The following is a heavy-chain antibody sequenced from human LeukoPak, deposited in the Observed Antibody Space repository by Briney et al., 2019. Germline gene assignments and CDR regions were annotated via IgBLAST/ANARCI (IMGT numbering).Heavy chain of an antibody. V-gene: IGHV3-74*01. D-gene: IGHD2-2*01. CDR2: INSDGSST. CDR3: ARGYCSSTSCPKAYYFDY. CDR1: GFTFSSYW. Sequence: GGSLRLSCAASGFTFSSYWMHWVRQAPGKGLVWVSRINSDGSSTSYADSVKGRLTISRDNAKNTLYLQMNSLRAEDTAVYYCARGYCSSTSCPKAYYFDYWGQGTLVTVSS. J-gene: IGHJ4*02.